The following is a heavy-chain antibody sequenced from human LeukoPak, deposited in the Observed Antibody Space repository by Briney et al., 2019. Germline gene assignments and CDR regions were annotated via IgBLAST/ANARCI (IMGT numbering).Heavy chain of an antibody. V-gene: IGHV4-61*02. CDR2: IYTSGST. CDR1: GGSISSGDYY. Sequence: SETLSLTCTVSGGSISSGDYYWSWIRQPAGKGLEWIGRIYTSGSTNYNPSLKSRVTMSVDTSKNQFSLKLSSVTAADTAVYYCARFTVRGVNDYWGQGTLVTVSS. J-gene: IGHJ4*02. D-gene: IGHD3-10*01. CDR3: ARFTVRGVNDY.